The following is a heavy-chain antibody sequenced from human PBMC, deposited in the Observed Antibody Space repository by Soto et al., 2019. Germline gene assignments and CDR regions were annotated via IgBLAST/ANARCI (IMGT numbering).Heavy chain of an antibody. Sequence: SETLSLTCAVSGGSIDNSTYYWGWIRQPPGKGLEWIGSVYYSGSSYYSPSLKSRVTMSVDSSKNHFSLILDSVTAADTAVYYCVSINAGGWYYFDYWGQGILVTVS. CDR1: GGSIDNSTYY. D-gene: IGHD6-19*01. J-gene: IGHJ4*02. CDR3: VSINAGGWYYFDY. V-gene: IGHV4-39*02. CDR2: VYYSGSS.